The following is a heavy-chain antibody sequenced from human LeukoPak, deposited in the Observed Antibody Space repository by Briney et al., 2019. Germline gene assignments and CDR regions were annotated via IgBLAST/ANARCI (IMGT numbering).Heavy chain of an antibody. V-gene: IGHV3-23*01. CDR1: GFTSSSYA. CDR2: ISGIGGST. J-gene: IGHJ4*02. CDR3: AKEIFGGVITYFDY. Sequence: GGSLRLSCAAAGFTSSSYAMSWVRQAPQKRLEWVSAISGIGGSTSYTDSVKGRFTISRDNSKNTLYLQMNSLRAEDTAVYYCAKEIFGGVITYFDYWGQGTLVTVSS. D-gene: IGHD3-3*01.